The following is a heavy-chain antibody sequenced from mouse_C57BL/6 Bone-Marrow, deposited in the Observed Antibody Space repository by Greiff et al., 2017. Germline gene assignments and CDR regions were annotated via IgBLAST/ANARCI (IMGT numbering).Heavy chain of an antibody. CDR2: SRNKANDYTT. CDR3: ARDLGRGYFDY. D-gene: IGHD4-1*01. CDR1: GFTFSDFY. V-gene: IGHV7-1*01. Sequence: EVKLVESGGGLVQSGRSLRLSCATSGFTFSDFYMEWVRQAPGKGLEWIAASRNKANDYTTEYSASVKGRFIVSRDTSQSILYPQMNALRAEDTAIYYCARDLGRGYFDYWGQGTTLTVSS. J-gene: IGHJ2*01.